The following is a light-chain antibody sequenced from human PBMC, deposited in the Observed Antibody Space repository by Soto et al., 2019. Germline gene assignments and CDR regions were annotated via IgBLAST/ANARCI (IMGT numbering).Light chain of an antibody. Sequence: QSALTQPASVSGSPGQSITISCAGTSSDVGGYTYVSWYQQHPGKAPKLMIYDVSNRPSGASNRFSGSKSGNTASLTISGLQAEDEADYYCTSYTSSSTPYVFGGGTKLTVL. J-gene: IGLJ1*01. CDR2: DVS. CDR3: TSYTSSSTPYV. CDR1: SSDVGGYTY. V-gene: IGLV2-14*01.